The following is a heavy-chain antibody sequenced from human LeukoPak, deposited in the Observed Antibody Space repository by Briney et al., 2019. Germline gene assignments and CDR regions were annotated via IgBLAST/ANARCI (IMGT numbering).Heavy chain of an antibody. CDR2: ISSSGSGSTK. V-gene: IGHV3-48*03. CDR1: GFTFSSYD. J-gene: IGHJ4*02. Sequence: GGSLRLSCAASGFTFSSYDMNWVRQAPGKGLEWVSYISSSGSGSTKFYADSAKGRFTISRDNAENSLYLQMNSLRVEDTAVYYCARDKEFSSGWYFDNWGQGTPVTVSS. CDR3: ARDKEFSSGWYFDN. D-gene: IGHD6-19*01.